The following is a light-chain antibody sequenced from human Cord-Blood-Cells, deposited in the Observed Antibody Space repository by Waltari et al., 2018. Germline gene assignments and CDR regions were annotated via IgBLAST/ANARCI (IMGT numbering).Light chain of an antibody. J-gene: IGKJ3*01. Sequence: GDIVTITCRASQSISSYLNCYQQKPGKAPKLLIYAASSLQSGVPSRFSGSGSGTDFTLTISSPQPEDFATYYCQPSYSTRFTFGPGTKVDIK. V-gene: IGKV1-39*01. CDR2: AAS. CDR3: QPSYSTRFT. CDR1: QSISSY.